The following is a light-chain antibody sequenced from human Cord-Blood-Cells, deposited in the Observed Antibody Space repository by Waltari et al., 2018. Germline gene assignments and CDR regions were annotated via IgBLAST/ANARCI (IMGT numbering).Light chain of an antibody. CDR1: QSVSSN. CDR2: GAS. J-gene: IGKJ4*01. V-gene: IGKV3-15*01. CDR3: QQYNNWPPVLT. Sequence: TQSPATLSVSPGERATLSCRASQSVSSNLAWYQQKPGQAPRLLIYGASTRATGIPARFSGSGSGTEFTLTISSPQSEDFAVYYCQQYNNWPPVLTFGGGTKVEIK.